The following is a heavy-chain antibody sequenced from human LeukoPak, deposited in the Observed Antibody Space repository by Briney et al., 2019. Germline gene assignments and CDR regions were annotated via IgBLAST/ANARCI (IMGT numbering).Heavy chain of an antibody. CDR3: ARRIGGTKDY. CDR2: IDGGGGGT. V-gene: IGHV3-23*01. D-gene: IGHD3-3*01. Sequence: GGSLRLSCAASGCTFSNDVMSWVRQAPGKGPEWVSSIDGGGGGTDYADSVRGRFTISRDNFKNTSYLQMNSLRADDTAVYYCARRIGGTKDYWGQGAQVTVSS. CDR1: GCTFSNDV. J-gene: IGHJ4*02.